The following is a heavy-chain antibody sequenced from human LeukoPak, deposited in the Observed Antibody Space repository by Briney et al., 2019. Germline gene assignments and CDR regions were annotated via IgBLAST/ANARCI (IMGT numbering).Heavy chain of an antibody. J-gene: IGHJ4*02. V-gene: IGHV3-21*01. CDR1: GFTFSTYN. Sequence: GSLRLSCAASGFTFSTYNMNWVRQAPGKGLEWVSFISSSGSYIYYADSVKGRFTISRDNAKNSLYVQMNSLRAEDTAAYYCARDRGGSAPYYFDYWGQGTLVTVSS. D-gene: IGHD2-15*01. CDR3: ARDRGGSAPYYFDY. CDR2: ISSSGSYI.